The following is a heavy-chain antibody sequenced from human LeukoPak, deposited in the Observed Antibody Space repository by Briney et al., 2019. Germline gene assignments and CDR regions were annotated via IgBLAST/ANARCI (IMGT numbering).Heavy chain of an antibody. CDR2: IYYSGST. Sequence: SETLSLTCAVSGYSISSGYYWGWIRQPPGKGLEWIGSIYYSGSTHYNPSLKSRVTISVDTSKNQFSLKLNSVTAADTAVYYCARTDSSGYFDYWGQGTLVTVSS. CDR1: GYSISSGYY. V-gene: IGHV4-38-2*01. J-gene: IGHJ4*02. CDR3: ARTDSSGYFDY. D-gene: IGHD3-22*01.